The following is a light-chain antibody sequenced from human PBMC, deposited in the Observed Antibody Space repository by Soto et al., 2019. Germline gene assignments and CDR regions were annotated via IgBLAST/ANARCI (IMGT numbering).Light chain of an antibody. CDR1: QDINNY. CDR3: QQSNDLVS. V-gene: IGKV1-33*01. J-gene: IGKJ5*01. Sequence: DIPMTQSPSSLSASVGDRVTITCQASQDINNYVNWYQQKPGKAPKLLIFDASTLKTGVPSRFSGSGSGTDFSFTISSLQPEDIATYYCQQSNDLVSFGQGTRLEMK. CDR2: DAS.